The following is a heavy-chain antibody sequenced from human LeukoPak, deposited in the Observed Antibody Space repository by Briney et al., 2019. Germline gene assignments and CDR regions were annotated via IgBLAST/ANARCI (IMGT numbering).Heavy chain of an antibody. CDR2: LYSDGNT. CDR1: GFTVITND. D-gene: IGHD1-14*01. J-gene: IGHJ5*02. Sequence: GGSLRLSCAASGFTVITNDMTWVRQAPGKGLEWVSVLYSDGNTKYADSVQGRFTISRDNSKNTLYLEMNSLSPDDTAVYYCARGVEPLAANTLASWAQRTLVTVSS. V-gene: IGHV3-53*01. CDR3: ARGVEPLAANTLAS.